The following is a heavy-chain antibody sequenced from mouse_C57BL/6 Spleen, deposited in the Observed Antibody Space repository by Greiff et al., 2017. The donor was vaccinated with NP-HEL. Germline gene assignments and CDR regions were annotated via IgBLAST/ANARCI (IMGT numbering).Heavy chain of an antibody. CDR1: GYAFSSYW. D-gene: IGHD2-4*01. CDR3: ARGPYDYDEAWFAY. Sequence: QVQLQQSGAELVKPGASVKISCKASGYAFSSYWMNWVKQRPGKGLEWIGQIYPGDGDTNYNGKFKGKATLTADKSSSTAYMQLSSLTSEDSAVYFCARGPYDYDEAWFAYWGQGTLVTVSA. CDR2: IYPGDGDT. V-gene: IGHV1-80*01. J-gene: IGHJ3*01.